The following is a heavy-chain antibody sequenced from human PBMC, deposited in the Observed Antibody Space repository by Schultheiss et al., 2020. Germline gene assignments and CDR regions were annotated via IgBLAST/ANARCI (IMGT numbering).Heavy chain of an antibody. V-gene: IGHV4-31*03. Sequence: SETLSLTCTVSGGSISSSSYYWGWIRQPPGKGLEWIGYIYYSGSTYYNPSLKGRVTISVDTSKNQFSLKLSSVTAADTAVYYCARKYIVVVPAATEGSDWFDPWGQGTLVTVSS. D-gene: IGHD2-2*01. CDR2: IYYSGST. CDR3: ARKYIVVVPAATEGSDWFDP. CDR1: GGSISSSSYY. J-gene: IGHJ5*02.